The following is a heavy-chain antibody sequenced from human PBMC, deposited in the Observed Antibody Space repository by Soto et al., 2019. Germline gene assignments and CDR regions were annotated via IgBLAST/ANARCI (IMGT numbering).Heavy chain of an antibody. CDR2: IYYSGNT. J-gene: IGHJ4*02. CDR1: GGSINNYY. Sequence: SETLSLTCTVSGGSINNYYWSWIRQPPGKGLEWLGYIYYSGNTNFNPSLKRRVTLSVDTSKDQFSLRLTSVTAADTAVYYCAGQSYYDSNHFYPFDFWGQGTLVTVSS. V-gene: IGHV4-59*01. D-gene: IGHD3-22*01. CDR3: AGQSYYDSNHFYPFDF.